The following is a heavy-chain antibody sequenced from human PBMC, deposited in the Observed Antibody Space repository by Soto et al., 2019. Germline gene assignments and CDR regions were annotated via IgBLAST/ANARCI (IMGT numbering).Heavy chain of an antibody. V-gene: IGHV1-8*01. Sequence: ASVKVSCKASGDTFTTYDINWVRQAAGHGLEWMGWINPNSGNIGYAQRFQGRVTMTRDTAIRTAYMEVSSLRSDDTAVYYCARGRASGSYYLLDYWGQGTLVTVSS. J-gene: IGHJ4*02. CDR3: ARGRASGSYYLLDY. D-gene: IGHD3-10*01. CDR2: INPNSGNI. CDR1: GDTFTTYD.